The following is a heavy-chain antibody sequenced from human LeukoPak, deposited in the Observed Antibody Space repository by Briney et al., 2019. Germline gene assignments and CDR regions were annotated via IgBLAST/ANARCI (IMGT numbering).Heavy chain of an antibody. CDR2: IRSKAYGGTT. CDR3: TREGIRDGYNSAFDI. CDR1: GFTFGDYT. D-gene: IGHD5-24*01. Sequence: KPGRSLRLSCTTSGFTFGDYTMSWFRQAPGKGLEWVGFIRSKAYGGTTEYAASVKGKFTISRDDSKSIAYLQMNSLKTEDTAVYYCTREGIRDGYNSAFDIWGQGTMVTVSS. V-gene: IGHV3-49*05. J-gene: IGHJ3*02.